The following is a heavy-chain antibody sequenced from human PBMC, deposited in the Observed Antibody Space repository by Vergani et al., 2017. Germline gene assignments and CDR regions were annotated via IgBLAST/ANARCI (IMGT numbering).Heavy chain of an antibody. Sequence: QVQLVQSGAEVREPGASVKVSCQVSRYSLTELSLHWVRQAPGKGLEWMGGFDPEDGKSIYAQNFQGIVTMTEDASTDKGYMELSSLRSEDTAIYYCTVAGGAPLRLDTWGQGTLVTVSS. CDR3: TVAGGAPLRLDT. D-gene: IGHD1-26*01. CDR1: RYSLTELS. J-gene: IGHJ5*02. V-gene: IGHV1-24*01. CDR2: FDPEDGKS.